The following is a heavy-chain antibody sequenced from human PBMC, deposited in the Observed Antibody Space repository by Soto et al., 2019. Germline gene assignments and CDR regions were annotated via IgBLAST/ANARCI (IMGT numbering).Heavy chain of an antibody. CDR3: ARDMPYDIIGTRLFNP. V-gene: IGHV4-59*01. CDR1: GGSISSYY. J-gene: IGHJ5*02. CDR2: IYYSGST. Sequence: SQTLSLTCTVSGGSISSYYWSWIRQPPGKGLEWIGHIYYSGSTNYNPPLKSRVTISVDTSTNQFPLKLSSVTAADRAVFYCARDMPYDIIGTRLFNPLGRGNLFTVS. D-gene: IGHD3-22*01.